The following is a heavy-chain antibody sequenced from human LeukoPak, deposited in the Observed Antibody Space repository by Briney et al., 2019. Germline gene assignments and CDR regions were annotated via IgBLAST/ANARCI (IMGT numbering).Heavy chain of an antibody. CDR1: GGSISSSSYY. CDR2: IYYSGST. J-gene: IGHJ4*02. V-gene: IGHV4-39*07. D-gene: IGHD2/OR15-2a*01. Sequence: SETLSLTCTVSGGSISSSSYYWGWIRQPPGKGLEWIGSIYYSGSTYYNPSLKSRVTISVDTSKNQFSLKLSSVTAADTAVYYCARAYFGNLPDYWGQGTLVTVSS. CDR3: ARAYFGNLPDY.